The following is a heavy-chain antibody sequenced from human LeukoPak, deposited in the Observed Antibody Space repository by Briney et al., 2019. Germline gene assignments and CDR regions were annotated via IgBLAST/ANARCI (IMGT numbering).Heavy chain of an antibody. Sequence: GGSLRLSCAASGFTFSSYAMMWVRQAPGKGPEWVSGIRDSGGSTYYADSVKGRFTISRDNSKNTLYLQMNSLRAEDTAVYYCAREMIVVVYAFDIWGQGTMVTVSS. CDR1: GFTFSSYA. J-gene: IGHJ3*02. D-gene: IGHD3-22*01. CDR2: IRDSGGST. CDR3: AREMIVVVYAFDI. V-gene: IGHV3-23*01.